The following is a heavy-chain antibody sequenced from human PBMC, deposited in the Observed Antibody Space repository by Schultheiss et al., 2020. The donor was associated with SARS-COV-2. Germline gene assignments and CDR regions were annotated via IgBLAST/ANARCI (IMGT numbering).Heavy chain of an antibody. CDR3: ARDYYDSSGYYFYGMDV. CDR2: ISYSGST. CDR1: GGSISSGGYY. Sequence: SETLSLTCTVSGGSISSGGYYWSWIRQHPGKGLEWIGYISYSGSTYYNPSLKSRVTISVDTSKNQFSLKLSSVTAADTAVYYCARDYYDSSGYYFYGMDVWGQGTTVTVSS. V-gene: IGHV4-31*03. J-gene: IGHJ6*02. D-gene: IGHD3-22*01.